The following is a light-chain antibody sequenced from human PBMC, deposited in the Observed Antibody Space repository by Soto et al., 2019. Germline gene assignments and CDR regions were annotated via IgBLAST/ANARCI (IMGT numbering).Light chain of an antibody. Sequence: QSALTQPASVSGSPGQSITISCTGTSSDVGGYNYVSWYQQHPAKAPKLMIYDVTNRPSGVSNRFSGSKSGNTASLTISGLQAEDEADDYCSSYTSSSTVDVVFGGGTQLTVL. J-gene: IGLJ2*01. V-gene: IGLV2-14*01. CDR2: DVT. CDR1: SSDVGGYNY. CDR3: SSYTSSSTVDVV.